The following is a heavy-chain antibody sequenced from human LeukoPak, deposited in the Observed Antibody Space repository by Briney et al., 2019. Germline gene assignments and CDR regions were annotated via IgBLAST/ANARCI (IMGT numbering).Heavy chain of an antibody. CDR2: IYYSGST. CDR1: GGSISSSSYY. V-gene: IGHV4-39*01. J-gene: IGHJ6*03. Sequence: PSETLSLTCTVSGGSISSSSYYWGWIRQPPGKGLEWIGSIYYSGSTYYNPSLKSRVTISVDTSKNQFSLKLSSVTAADTAVYYCARLNLVVPAAMSADRPGYYYYYMDVWGKGTTVTVSS. CDR3: ARLNLVVPAAMSADRPGYYYYYMDV. D-gene: IGHD2-2*01.